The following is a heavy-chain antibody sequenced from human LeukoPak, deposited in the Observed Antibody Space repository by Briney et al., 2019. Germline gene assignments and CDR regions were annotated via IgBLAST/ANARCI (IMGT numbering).Heavy chain of an antibody. J-gene: IGHJ4*02. CDR2: IWYDGSNK. V-gene: IGHV3-33*01. CDR1: GFTFSSYG. Sequence: GGSLRLSCAASGFTFSSYGMHWVRQAPGEGLEWVAVIWYDGSNKYYADSVKGRFTISRDNSKNTLYLQMNSLRAEDTAVYYCARDLNSSFDYWGQGTLVTVSS. D-gene: IGHD6-19*01. CDR3: ARDLNSSFDY.